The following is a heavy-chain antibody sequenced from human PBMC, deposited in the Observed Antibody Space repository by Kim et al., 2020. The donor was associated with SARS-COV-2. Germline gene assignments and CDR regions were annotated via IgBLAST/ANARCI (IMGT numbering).Heavy chain of an antibody. CDR3: AGAKVSSGWYVSFDY. Sequence: QQCQGRVTMTRDTSTSTVYMELSSLRAEDTAVYYCAGAKVSSGWYVSFDYWGQGTLVTVSS. V-gene: IGHV1-46*01. J-gene: IGHJ4*02. D-gene: IGHD6-19*01.